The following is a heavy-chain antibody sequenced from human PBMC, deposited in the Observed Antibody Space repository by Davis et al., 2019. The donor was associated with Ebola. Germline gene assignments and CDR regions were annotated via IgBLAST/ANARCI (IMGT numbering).Heavy chain of an antibody. J-gene: IGHJ3*02. CDR1: GGSISGGGYY. CDR3: VRDSSGDAFDM. Sequence: LRLSCTVSGGSISGGGYYWTWIRQIPGKGLEWIGYIFQNGNTNYNPSLKSRLSISIDTSKNRFSLKLSSVSAADTAIYYCVRDSSGDAFDMWGQGTMVTVSS. CDR2: IFQNGNT. V-gene: IGHV4-31*03.